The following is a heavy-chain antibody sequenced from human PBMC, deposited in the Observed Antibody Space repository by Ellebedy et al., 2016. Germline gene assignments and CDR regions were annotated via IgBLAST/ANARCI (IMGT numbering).Heavy chain of an antibody. Sequence: GGSLRLSCAASGFTFGAYWMSWVRQAPGKGLEWVANIKEDGSQTYYVDSVKGRFTISRDNAKKSLYLQMNSLRAEDTAVYYCAMNDYGDHGDYFAYWGQGILVTVSS. V-gene: IGHV3-7*01. CDR2: IKEDGSQT. J-gene: IGHJ4*02. CDR1: GFTFGAYW. CDR3: AMNDYGDHGDYFAY. D-gene: IGHD4-17*01.